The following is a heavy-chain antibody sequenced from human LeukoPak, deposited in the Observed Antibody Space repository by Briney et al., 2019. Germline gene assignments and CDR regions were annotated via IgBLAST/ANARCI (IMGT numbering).Heavy chain of an antibody. CDR3: AKARHPYGSGSYFDY. CDR1: GFTFSSYG. V-gene: IGHV3-30*18. D-gene: IGHD3-10*01. CDR2: ISYDGSNK. Sequence: GGSLRLSCVASGFTFSSYGMHWVRQAPGKGLEWVAVISYDGSNKYYADSVKGRFTISRDNSKNTLYLQMNSLRAEDTAVYYCAKARHPYGSGSYFDYWGQGTLVTVSS. J-gene: IGHJ4*02.